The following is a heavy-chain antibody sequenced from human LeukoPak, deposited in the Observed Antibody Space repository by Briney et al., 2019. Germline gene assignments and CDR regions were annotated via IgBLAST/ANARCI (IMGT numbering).Heavy chain of an antibody. CDR2: INPSGGST. CDR3: AREQEGYYYDSSGYYYLGY. J-gene: IGHJ4*02. CDR1: GYTFTTYY. D-gene: IGHD3-22*01. Sequence: ASVKVSCKASGYTFTTYYVHWVRQAPGQGLEWMGIINPSGGSTTYAQKFRGRLTMTRDMSTSTVYMELSSLRSEDTAVYYCAREQEGYYYDSSGYYYLGYWGQGTLVTVSS. V-gene: IGHV1-46*01.